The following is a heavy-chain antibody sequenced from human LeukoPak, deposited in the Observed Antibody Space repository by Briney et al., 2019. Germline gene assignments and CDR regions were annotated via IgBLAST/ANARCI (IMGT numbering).Heavy chain of an antibody. CDR3: AREAPDYADH. CDR2: INLNSGGT. CDR1: GYTFTDYY. V-gene: IGHV1-2*02. D-gene: IGHD4-17*01. Sequence: ASVKVSCKASGYTFTDYYLHWVRQDPGQGLEWMGWINLNSGGTNSAQKFQGRVTMTRDTSISTAYMELSRLTSDDTAVYYCAREAPDYADHWGQGTLVTVSS. J-gene: IGHJ4*02.